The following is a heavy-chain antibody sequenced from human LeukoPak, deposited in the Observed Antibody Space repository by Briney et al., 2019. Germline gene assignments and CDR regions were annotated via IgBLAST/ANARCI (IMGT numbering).Heavy chain of an antibody. Sequence: PGGSLRLSCAASGFTVSSNSLSWVRQAPGKGLEWVSAISGSGGSTYYADSVKGRFTISRDNSKNTLYLQMNSLRAEDTAVYYCAKWRIAAAGPYYYGMDVWGQGTTVTVSS. CDR1: GFTVSSNS. V-gene: IGHV3-23*01. J-gene: IGHJ6*02. CDR3: AKWRIAAAGPYYYGMDV. CDR2: ISGSGGST. D-gene: IGHD6-13*01.